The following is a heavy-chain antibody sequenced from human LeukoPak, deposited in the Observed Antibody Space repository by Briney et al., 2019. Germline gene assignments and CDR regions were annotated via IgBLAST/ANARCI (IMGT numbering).Heavy chain of an antibody. CDR3: ARDNSGWYQLFDP. Sequence: GASVKVSCMASVYTFTGYYMHWVRQPPGQGLEWVGWMNPNSGNTHYAHNFQGRLTITRNTSISTAYMELSSLRSEDTAVYYCARDNSGWYQLFDPWGQGTLVTVSS. CDR2: MNPNSGNT. D-gene: IGHD6-19*01. CDR1: VYTFTGYY. J-gene: IGHJ5*02. V-gene: IGHV1-8*03.